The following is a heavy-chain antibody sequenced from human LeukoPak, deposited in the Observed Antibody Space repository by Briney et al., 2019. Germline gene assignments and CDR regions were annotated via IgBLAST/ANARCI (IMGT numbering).Heavy chain of an antibody. CDR2: IYYSGST. CDR1: GGSISSYY. Sequence: SETLSLTCTVSGGSISSYYWSWIRQPPGKGLEWIGYIYYSGSTNYNPSLKSRVTISVDTSKNQFSLKLSSVTAADAAVYYCARSRYCSGGSCYQDAFDIWGQGTMVTVSS. CDR3: ARSRYCSGGSCYQDAFDI. J-gene: IGHJ3*02. D-gene: IGHD2-15*01. V-gene: IGHV4-59*08.